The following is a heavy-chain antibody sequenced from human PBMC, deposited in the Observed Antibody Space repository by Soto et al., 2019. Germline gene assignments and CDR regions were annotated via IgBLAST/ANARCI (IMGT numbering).Heavy chain of an antibody. V-gene: IGHV3-48*02. CDR1: GFTFSSYS. Sequence: GGSLRLSCAASGFTFSSYSMNWVRQAPGKGLEWVSYISSSSSTIYYADSVKGRFTISRDNAKNSLYLQMNSLRDEDTAVYYCARLDYGYYYYGMDVWGQGTTVTVSS. CDR3: ARLDYGYYYYGMDV. J-gene: IGHJ6*02. D-gene: IGHD4-17*01. CDR2: ISSSSSTI.